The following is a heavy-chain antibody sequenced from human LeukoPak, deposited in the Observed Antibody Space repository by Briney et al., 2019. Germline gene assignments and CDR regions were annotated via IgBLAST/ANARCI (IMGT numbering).Heavy chain of an antibody. Sequence: SVKVSCKASGGTFSSYAISWVRQAPGQGLEWMGGIIPIFGTANYAQKFQGRVTITTDESTSTAYMELSSLRSEDTAVYYRARDTSTGLQSNYFDYWGQGTLVTVSS. CDR3: ARDTSTGLQSNYFDY. CDR2: IIPIFGTA. V-gene: IGHV1-69*05. D-gene: IGHD1-14*01. J-gene: IGHJ4*02. CDR1: GGTFSSYA.